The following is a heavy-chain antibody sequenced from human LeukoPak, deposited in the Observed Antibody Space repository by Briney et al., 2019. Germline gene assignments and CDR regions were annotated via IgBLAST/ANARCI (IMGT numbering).Heavy chain of an antibody. J-gene: IGHJ3*02. D-gene: IGHD2-15*01. CDR3: ARDGGRDAFDI. CDR2: IYYSGST. CDR1: GDSISNYY. Sequence: SETLSLTCTVSGDSISNYYWSWIRQPPEKGLEWIGYIYYSGSTNYNPSLKSRITISVDTSKNQFSLKLSSVTTADTAVYYCARDGGRDAFDIWGQGTMVAVSS. V-gene: IGHV4-59*01.